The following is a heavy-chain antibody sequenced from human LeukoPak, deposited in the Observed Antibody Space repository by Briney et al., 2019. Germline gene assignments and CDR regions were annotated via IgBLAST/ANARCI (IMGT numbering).Heavy chain of an antibody. D-gene: IGHD3-10*01. J-gene: IGHJ6*02. CDR2: INQDGGEK. CDR1: GFTFSSHW. CDR3: ARESMVRGVRGMDV. V-gene: IGHV3-7*01. Sequence: GGSLRLSCAASGFTFSSHWMNWVRQAPGKGLEWVAHINQDGGEKFYVDSVKGRFTISRDNSNNTLYLQMNSVSAEDTAVYYCARESMVRGVRGMDVWGQGTTVTVSS.